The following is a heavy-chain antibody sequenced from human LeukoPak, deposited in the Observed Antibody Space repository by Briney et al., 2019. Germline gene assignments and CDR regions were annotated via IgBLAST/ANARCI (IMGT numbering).Heavy chain of an antibody. CDR3: AREGGTVTPYYYYYMDV. CDR1: GFTFSSYA. J-gene: IGHJ6*03. V-gene: IGHV3-53*01. Sequence: GGSLRLSCAASGFTFSSYAMSWVRQAPGKGLEWVSVIYSGGSTYYADSVKGRFTISRDNSKNTLYLQMNSLRAEDTAVYYCAREGGTVTPYYYYYMDVWGKGTTVTVSS. D-gene: IGHD4-11*01. CDR2: IYSGGST.